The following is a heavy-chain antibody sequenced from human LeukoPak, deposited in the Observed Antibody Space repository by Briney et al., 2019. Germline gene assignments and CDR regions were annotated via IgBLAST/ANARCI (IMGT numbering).Heavy chain of an antibody. CDR1: GYTFTGYY. J-gene: IGHJ5*02. Sequence: ASVKVSCKASGYTFTGYYMHWVRQAPGQGLEWMGWINPNSGGTNYAQKFQGRVTMTRDTSISTAYMELSRLRSDDTAVYYCARAGAVVDNWFDPWGQGTLVAVSS. V-gene: IGHV1-2*02. CDR2: INPNSGGT. CDR3: ARAGAVVDNWFDP. D-gene: IGHD2-15*01.